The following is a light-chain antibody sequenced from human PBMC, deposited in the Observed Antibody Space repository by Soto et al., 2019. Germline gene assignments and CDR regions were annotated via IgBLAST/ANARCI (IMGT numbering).Light chain of an antibody. CDR1: HSISSH. Sequence: INMTHAPSSLSASLGDIVAITGRASHSISSHLNWYQQKPGKAPKLLIYAASSLQSGVPLRFSGSGSGTDFTLTIGSLQPEDFATYYCQQSYSSPPWTFGQGTKVDIK. V-gene: IGKV1-39*01. CDR2: AAS. J-gene: IGKJ1*01. CDR3: QQSYSSPPWT.